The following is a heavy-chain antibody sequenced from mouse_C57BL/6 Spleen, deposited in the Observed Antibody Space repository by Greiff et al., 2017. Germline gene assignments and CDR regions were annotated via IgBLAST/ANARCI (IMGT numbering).Heavy chain of an antibody. Sequence: EVNVVESGGGLVKPGGSLKLSCAASGFTFSDYGMHWVRQAPEKGLEWVAYISSGSSTIYYADTVKGRFTISRDNAKNTLFLQMTSLRSEDTAMYYCARSTSVNAMDYWGQGTSVTVSS. D-gene: IGHD1-3*01. CDR2: ISSGSSTI. J-gene: IGHJ4*01. CDR3: ARSTSVNAMDY. V-gene: IGHV5-17*01. CDR1: GFTFSDYG.